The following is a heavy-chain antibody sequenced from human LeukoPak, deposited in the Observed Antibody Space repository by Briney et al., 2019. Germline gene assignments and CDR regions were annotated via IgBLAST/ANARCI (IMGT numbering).Heavy chain of an antibody. CDR3: ARSTYYDFWSGYYGYYYYYGMDV. V-gene: IGHV7-4-1*01. CDR2: VNTNTGNP. CDR1: GGTFSSYA. D-gene: IGHD3-3*01. J-gene: IGHJ6*02. Sequence: ASVKVSCKASGGTFSSYAISWVRQAPGQGLEWMGWVNTNTGNPTYAQGFTGRFVFSLDTSVSTAYLQICSLKAEDTAVYYCARSTYYDFWSGYYGYYYYYGMDVWGQGTTVTVSS.